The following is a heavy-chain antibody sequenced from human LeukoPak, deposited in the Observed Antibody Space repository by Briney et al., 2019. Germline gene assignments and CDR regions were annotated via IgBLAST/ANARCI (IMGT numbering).Heavy chain of an antibody. CDR1: GGSISSYY. V-gene: IGHV4-59*01. Sequence: PSETLSLTCTVSGGSISSYYWSWIRQPPGKGLEWIGYIYYSGSTNYNPSLKSRVTISVDTSKNPFPLKLSSVTAADTAVYYCARAYGGNSAWFDPWGQGTLVTVSS. J-gene: IGHJ5*02. CDR3: ARAYGGNSAWFDP. CDR2: IYYSGST. D-gene: IGHD4-23*01.